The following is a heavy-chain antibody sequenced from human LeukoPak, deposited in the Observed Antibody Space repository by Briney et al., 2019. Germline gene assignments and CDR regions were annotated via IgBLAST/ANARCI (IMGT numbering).Heavy chain of an antibody. V-gene: IGHV4-31*03. CDR1: GRSVTRGGYY. D-gene: IGHD2-15*01. CDR2: INYSGST. Sequence: PSQTLSLTCTVSGRSVTRGGYYWGWIRQNPGKGLEWIGYINYSGSTYYNPSLKTRVTISVDTSKNQFSLRVTSVTAAGTAVYYCARAPGLGYCSGDSCPRAFDIWGQGTTVTVSS. CDR3: ARAPGLGYCSGDSCPRAFDI. J-gene: IGHJ3*02.